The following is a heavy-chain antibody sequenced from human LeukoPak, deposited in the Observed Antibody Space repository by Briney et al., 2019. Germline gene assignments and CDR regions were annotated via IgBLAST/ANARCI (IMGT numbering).Heavy chain of an antibody. Sequence: SSEILSLTCTVSGDSISYYYWSWIRQPPGKGLEWIGYIYYSGSTDYNPSLKSRVTISVDTSKNQFSLKLSSMTAADTAVYYCARHARDTSDYYDYWGQGTLVTVSS. CDR1: GDSISYYY. J-gene: IGHJ4*02. CDR2: IYYSGST. CDR3: ARHARDTSDYYDY. V-gene: IGHV4-59*08. D-gene: IGHD3-22*01.